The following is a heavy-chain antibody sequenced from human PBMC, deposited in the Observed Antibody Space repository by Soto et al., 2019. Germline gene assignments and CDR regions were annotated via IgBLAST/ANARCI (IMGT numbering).Heavy chain of an antibody. CDR1: GGSFSGYY. Sequence: SETLSLTCAVYGGSFSGYYWSWIRQPPGKGLEWIGEINHSGSTNYNPSLKSRVTISVDTSKNQFSLKLSSVTAADTAVYYCARALWPDYDFWSGYSNWFDPWGQGTLVTVSS. J-gene: IGHJ5*02. D-gene: IGHD3-3*01. CDR2: INHSGST. V-gene: IGHV4-34*01. CDR3: ARALWPDYDFWSGYSNWFDP.